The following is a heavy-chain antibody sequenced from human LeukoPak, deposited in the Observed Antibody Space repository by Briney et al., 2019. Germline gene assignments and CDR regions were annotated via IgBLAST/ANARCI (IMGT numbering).Heavy chain of an antibody. J-gene: IGHJ4*01. CDR3: TTGTQTIWFGDIDY. Sequence: PGGSLRLSCVVSGFNFSNYAMTWVRQAPEKGLEWVSAISGSDGSTYYADSVKGRFTISRDNSKNTLYLQMNSLRAEDTAVYYCTTGTQTIWFGDIDYWGHGTLVTVSS. V-gene: IGHV3-23*01. CDR2: ISGSDGST. D-gene: IGHD3-10*01. CDR1: GFNFSNYA.